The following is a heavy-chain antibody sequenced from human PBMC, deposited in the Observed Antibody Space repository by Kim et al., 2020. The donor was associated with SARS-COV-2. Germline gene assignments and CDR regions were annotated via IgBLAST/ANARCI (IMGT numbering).Heavy chain of an antibody. CDR1: GYTFTGYY. CDR2: INPNSGGT. D-gene: IGHD1-1*01. Sequence: ASVKVSCKASGYTFTGYYMHWVRQAPGQGLEWMGRINPNSGGTNYAQKFQGRVTMTRDTSISTAYMELSRLRSDDTVVYYCARGGTTVGPAFDIWGQGTMVTVSS. V-gene: IGHV1-2*05. J-gene: IGHJ3*02. CDR3: ARGGTTVGPAFDI.